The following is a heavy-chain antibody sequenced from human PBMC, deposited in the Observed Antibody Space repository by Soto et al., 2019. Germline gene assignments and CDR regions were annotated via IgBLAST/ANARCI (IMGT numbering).Heavy chain of an antibody. Sequence: QVQLVQSGAEVKQPGASVKVSCKTSGYTFTNYFIHWVRQAPGLGLEWVGIINPSGGRVDYARKFQGRVTLTRDTSTSTVYMELSSLRFDDTAVYFCSRDGCRTATCAWGGNWFDPWGQGTPVTVSS. V-gene: IGHV1-46*01. CDR3: SRDGCRTATCAWGGNWFDP. CDR1: GYTFTNYF. D-gene: IGHD1-26*01. J-gene: IGHJ5*01. CDR2: INPSGGRV.